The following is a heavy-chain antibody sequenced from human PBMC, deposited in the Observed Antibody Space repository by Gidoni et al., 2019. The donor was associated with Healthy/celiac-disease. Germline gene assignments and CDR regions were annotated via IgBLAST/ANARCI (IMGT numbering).Heavy chain of an antibody. V-gene: IGHV3-23*01. J-gene: IGHJ5*02. CDR2: ISGSGGST. D-gene: IGHD3-3*01. CDR1: GFTFSSYA. CDR3: ATGRSRDYDFWSGPQNWFDP. Sequence: EVQLLESGGGLVQPGGSLRLSCAASGFTFSSYAMSWVRQAPGKGLEWVSAISGSGGSTYYADSVKGRFTISRDNSKNTLYLQMNSLRAEDTAVYYCATGRSRDYDFWSGPQNWFDPWGQGTLVTVSS.